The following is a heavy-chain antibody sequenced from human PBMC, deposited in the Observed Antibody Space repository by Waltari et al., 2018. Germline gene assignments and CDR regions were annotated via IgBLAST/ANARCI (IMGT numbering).Heavy chain of an antibody. CDR2: INQDGSGT. CDR1: GFNLSSFW. V-gene: IGHV3-7*04. CDR3: QRGDY. J-gene: IGHJ4*02. Sequence: EVQLVESGGGLVQPGGSLRLSCAASGFNLSSFWMSWARQDPGKGLEWVANINQDGSGTYYVDSVKGRFTISRDNAKNSVFLQMNSLRAEDTAVYYCQRGDYWGQGTLVTVSS.